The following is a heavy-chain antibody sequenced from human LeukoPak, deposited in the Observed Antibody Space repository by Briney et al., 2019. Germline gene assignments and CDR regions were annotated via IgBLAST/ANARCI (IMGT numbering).Heavy chain of an antibody. V-gene: IGHV1-46*01. Sequence: GASVKVSCKASGYMFTSHYIHWVRQAPGQGLEWMGIIDPSGGSTSYAQKFQGRVTMTRDTSTSTVYMELSNLRSEDTAVYYCARLLRSSPREPWGQGTLVTVSS. CDR1: GYMFTSHY. CDR2: IDPSGGST. D-gene: IGHD3-22*01. CDR3: ARLLRSSPREP. J-gene: IGHJ5*02.